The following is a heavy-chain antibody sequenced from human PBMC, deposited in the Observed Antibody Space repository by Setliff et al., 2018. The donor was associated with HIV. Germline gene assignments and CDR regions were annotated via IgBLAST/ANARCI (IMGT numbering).Heavy chain of an antibody. CDR2: MYTNGNT. V-gene: IGHV4-61*02. CDR3: ARHNPASVPASSPDY. Sequence: ASETLSLTCTVSGGSIRSGSYYWSWIRQPAGKGLEWIGRMYTNGNTNYNPSLKSQVTIAVDTSRNQFSLRLSSVTAADTAFYYCARHNPASVPASSPDYWGQGTLVTVSS. J-gene: IGHJ4*02. CDR1: GGSIRSGSYY. D-gene: IGHD2-2*01.